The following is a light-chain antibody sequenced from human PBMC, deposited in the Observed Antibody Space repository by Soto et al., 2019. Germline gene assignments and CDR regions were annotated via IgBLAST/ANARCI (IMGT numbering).Light chain of an antibody. CDR2: GAS. V-gene: IGKV3D-15*01. Sequence: ETVITPSPAPPSVAPGERATPARTASHSVSSKLAWYQQKPGQAPRLLIYGASTRATGIPARFSGSGSGTEFTLSIRSLQSEDSAVYYCQQYNNWPPITFGQGTRLEIK. J-gene: IGKJ5*01. CDR1: HSVSSK. CDR3: QQYNNWPPIT.